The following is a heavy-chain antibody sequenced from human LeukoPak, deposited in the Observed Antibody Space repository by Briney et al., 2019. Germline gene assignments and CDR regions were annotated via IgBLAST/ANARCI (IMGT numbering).Heavy chain of an antibody. J-gene: IGHJ4*02. CDR1: GFTFDDYG. CDR3: ARDSYGSSGYYYVSDY. V-gene: IGHV3-48*02. CDR2: ISYSSSAI. D-gene: IGHD3-22*01. Sequence: GGSLRLSCAASGFTFDDYGMSWVRQAPGKGLEWVSYISYSSSAIYYADSVKGRFTISRDNAKNSLYLQMNSLRDEDTAVYYCARDSYGSSGYYYVSDYWGQGTLVTVSS.